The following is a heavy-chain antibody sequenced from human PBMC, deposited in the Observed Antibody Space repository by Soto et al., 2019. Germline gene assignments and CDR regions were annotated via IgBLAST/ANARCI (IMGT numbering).Heavy chain of an antibody. CDR3: ARPVEMATISRSYLFY. V-gene: IGHV1-69*01. J-gene: IGHJ4*02. D-gene: IGHD5-12*01. CDR1: GGTFSNYA. CDR2: IIPICGTG. Sequence: QVQLVQSGAEVKKPGSSVKVSCKASGGTFSNYAINWVRQAPGQGLEWMGGIIPICGTGNYAQKFQGRVTITADESTSTAYLDLSGLRPEDTAVYYCARPVEMATISRSYLFYWGQGTLVTVSS.